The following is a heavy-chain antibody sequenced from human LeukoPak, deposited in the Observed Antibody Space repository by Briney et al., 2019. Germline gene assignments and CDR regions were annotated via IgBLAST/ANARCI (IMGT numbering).Heavy chain of an antibody. CDR3: ARGLSGYYDSSGYYHLDC. V-gene: IGHV4-31*03. J-gene: IGHJ4*02. CDR2: IYYSGST. Sequence: PSQTLSLTCTVSGGSISSGGYYWSWIRQHPAKGLEWIGYIYYSGSTYYNPSLKSRVTISVDTSKNQFCLKLSSVTAADTAVYYCARGLSGYYDSSGYYHLDCWGQGTLVTVSS. D-gene: IGHD3-22*01. CDR1: GGSISSGGYY.